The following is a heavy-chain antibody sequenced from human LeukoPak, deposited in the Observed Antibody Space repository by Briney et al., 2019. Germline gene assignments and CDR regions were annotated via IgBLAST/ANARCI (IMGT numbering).Heavy chain of an antibody. Sequence: GGSLRLSCAASGFTFSSYAMHWVRQAPGKGLEWVAVISYDGSNKYYADSVKGRFTISRDNSKNTLYLQMNSLRAEDTAVYYCARDQRVGYGDIYYYYYGMDVWGQGTTVTVSS. J-gene: IGHJ6*02. CDR3: ARDQRVGYGDIYYYYYGMDV. D-gene: IGHD4-17*01. V-gene: IGHV3-30*04. CDR2: ISYDGSNK. CDR1: GFTFSSYA.